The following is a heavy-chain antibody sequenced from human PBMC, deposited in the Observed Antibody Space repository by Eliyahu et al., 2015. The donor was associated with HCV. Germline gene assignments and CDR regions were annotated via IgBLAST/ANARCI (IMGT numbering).Heavy chain of an antibody. CDR3: ARYCSGDSCPAIDY. V-gene: IGHV1-18*04. CDR2: ISAXNGNT. J-gene: IGHJ4*02. CDR1: GYIFTSYG. D-gene: IGHD2-15*01. Sequence: QVQLVQSGAEVKKPGASVKVSCKASGYIFTSYGMSWVRQAPGQGLEWMGWISAXNGNTNYAQKLQGRVTMTTDTSTSTAYMELRSLRSDDTAVYYCARYCSGDSCPAIDYWGQGTLVTVSS.